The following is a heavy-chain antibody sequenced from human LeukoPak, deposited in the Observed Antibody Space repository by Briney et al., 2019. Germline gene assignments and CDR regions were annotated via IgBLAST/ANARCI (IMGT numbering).Heavy chain of an antibody. CDR2: IYYSGST. Sequence: PSQTLSLTCTVSGGSISSGGYYWSWIRQHPGKGLEWIGYIYYSGSTYYNPSLKSRVTISVGTSKNQFSLKLSSVTAADTAVYYCARFGGAYDSSAFDYWGQGTLVTVSS. J-gene: IGHJ4*02. V-gene: IGHV4-31*03. CDR3: ARFGGAYDSSAFDY. CDR1: GGSISSGGYY. D-gene: IGHD3-22*01.